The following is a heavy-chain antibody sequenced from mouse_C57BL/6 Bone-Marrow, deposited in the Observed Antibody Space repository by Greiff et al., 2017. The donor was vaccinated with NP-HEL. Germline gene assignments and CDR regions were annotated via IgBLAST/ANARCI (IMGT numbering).Heavy chain of an antibody. J-gene: IGHJ4*01. CDR3: AREDDGYYSYAMDY. D-gene: IGHD2-3*01. CDR2: INPNYGTT. V-gene: IGHV1-39*01. Sequence: EVKLVESGPELVKPGASVKISCKASGYSFTDYNMNWVKQSNGKSLEWIGVINPNYGTTSYNQKFKGKATLTVDQSSSTAYMQLNSLTSEDSAVYYCAREDDGYYSYAMDYWGQGTSVTVSS. CDR1: GYSFTDYN.